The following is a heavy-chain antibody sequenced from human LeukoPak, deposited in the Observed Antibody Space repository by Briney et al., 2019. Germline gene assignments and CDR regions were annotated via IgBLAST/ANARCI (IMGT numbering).Heavy chain of an antibody. J-gene: IGHJ4*02. CDR2: IYYSGST. CDR1: GGSISSSSYY. CDR3: ARPRHSGYDFGFDY. Sequence: PSETLSLTCTVSGGSISSSSYYWGWIRQPPGKGLEWFGSIYYSGSTYYNPSLKSRVTISVDTSKNQFSLKLSSVTAADTAVYYCARPRHSGYDFGFDYWGQGTLVTVSS. D-gene: IGHD5-12*01. V-gene: IGHV4-39*01.